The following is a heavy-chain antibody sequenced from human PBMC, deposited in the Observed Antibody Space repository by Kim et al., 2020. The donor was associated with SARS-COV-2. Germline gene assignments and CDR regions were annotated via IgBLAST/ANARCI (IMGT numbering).Heavy chain of an antibody. CDR3: ARGKAGKIVVVIMVYYYYGMDV. Sequence: ASVKVSCKASGYTFTSYDINWVRQATGQGLEWMGWMNPNSGNTGYAQKFQGRVTMTRNTSISTAYMELSSLRSEDTAVYYCARGKAGKIVVVIMVYYYYGMDVWGQGTTVTVSS. CDR2: MNPNSGNT. J-gene: IGHJ6*02. V-gene: IGHV1-8*02. D-gene: IGHD3-22*01. CDR1: GYTFTSYD.